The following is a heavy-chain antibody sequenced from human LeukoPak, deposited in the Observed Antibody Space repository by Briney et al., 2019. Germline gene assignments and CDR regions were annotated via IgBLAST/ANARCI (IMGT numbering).Heavy chain of an antibody. D-gene: IGHD1-14*01. CDR2: IIPIFGTA. CDR3: ATPVNNGYYFDY. Sequence: SVKVSCKASGGTFSSYAISWVRQAPGQGLEWMGRIIPIFGTANYAQKFQGRVTITTDESTSTAYMELSSLRSEDTAVYYCATPVNNGYYFDYWGQGTLVTVSS. J-gene: IGHJ4*02. V-gene: IGHV1-69*05. CDR1: GGTFSSYA.